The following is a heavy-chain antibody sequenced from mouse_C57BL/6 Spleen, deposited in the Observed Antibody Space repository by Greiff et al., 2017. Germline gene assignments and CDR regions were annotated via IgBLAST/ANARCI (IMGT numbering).Heavy chain of an antibody. CDR1: GYSFTGYF. CDR2: INPYNGDT. V-gene: IGHV1-20*01. D-gene: IGHD1-1*01. CDR3: ASVTTVVERYFDV. Sequence: VQLKESGPELVKPGDSVKISCKASGYSFTGYFMNWVMQSHGKSLEWIGRINPYNGDTFYNQKFKGKATLTVDKSSITAHMELRSLTSEDSAVYYCASVTTVVERYFDVWGTGTTVTVSS. J-gene: IGHJ1*03.